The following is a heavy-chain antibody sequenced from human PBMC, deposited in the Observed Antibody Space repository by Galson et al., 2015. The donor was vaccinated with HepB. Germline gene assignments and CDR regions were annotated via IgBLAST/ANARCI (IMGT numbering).Heavy chain of an antibody. CDR2: ISANSGNT. CDR1: GYTFTRNG. V-gene: IGHV1-18*01. Sequence: CKASGYTFTRNGISWVRQAPGQGLEWMGWISANSGNTYYAQKFQDRLIMTTERSTSTAYMELRSLTSDDTAFYYCARDVRYAFEMWGQGTMVTVSS. J-gene: IGHJ3*02. D-gene: IGHD3-10*02. CDR3: ARDVRYAFEM.